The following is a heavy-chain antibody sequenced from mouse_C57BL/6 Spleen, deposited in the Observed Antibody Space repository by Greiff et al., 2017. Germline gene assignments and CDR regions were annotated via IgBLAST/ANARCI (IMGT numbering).Heavy chain of an antibody. J-gene: IGHJ4*01. D-gene: IGHD1-1*01. V-gene: IGHV1-82*01. CDR1: GYAFSSSW. Sequence: VMLVESGPELVKPGASVKISCKASGYAFSSSWMNWVKPRPGKGLEWIGRIYPGDGDTNYNGKFKGKATLTADKSSSTAYMQLSSRTSEDSAVYFCARSPDYYGSSYAMDYWGQGTSVTVSS. CDR2: IYPGDGDT. CDR3: ARSPDYYGSSYAMDY.